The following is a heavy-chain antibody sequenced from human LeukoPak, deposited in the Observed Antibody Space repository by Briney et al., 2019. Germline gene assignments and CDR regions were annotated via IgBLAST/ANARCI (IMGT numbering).Heavy chain of an antibody. CDR3: ARVSYDSSGYYRPLYYYGMDV. CDR2: INHSGST. Sequence: PSETLSLTCAVYGGSFSGYYWSWIRQPPGKGLEWIGEINHSGSTNYNPSLKSRVTISVDTSKNQFSLKLSSVTAADTAVYYCARVSYDSSGYYRPLYYYGMDVWGQGTTVTVSS. D-gene: IGHD3-22*01. V-gene: IGHV4-34*01. CDR1: GGSFSGYY. J-gene: IGHJ6*02.